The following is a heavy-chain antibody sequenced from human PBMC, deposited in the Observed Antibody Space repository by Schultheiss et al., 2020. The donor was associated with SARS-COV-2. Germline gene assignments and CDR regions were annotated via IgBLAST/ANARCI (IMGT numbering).Heavy chain of an antibody. J-gene: IGHJ4*02. D-gene: IGHD4-17*01. CDR3: ARDLTYRSYDYGDYFGY. V-gene: IGHV1-8*01. CDR2: MNPNSGNT. Sequence: ASVKVSCKASGYTFTSYDINWVRQATGQGLEWMGWMNPNSGNTGYAQKFQGRVTMTRNTSISTAYMELGSLRSDDTAVYYCARDLTYRSYDYGDYFGYWGQGALVTVSS. CDR1: GYTFTSYD.